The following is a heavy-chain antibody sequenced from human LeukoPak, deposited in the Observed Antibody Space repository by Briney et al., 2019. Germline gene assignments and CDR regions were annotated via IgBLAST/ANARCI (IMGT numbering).Heavy chain of an antibody. CDR1: GFTFSTYA. CDR2: VSGSGSNT. Sequence: PGGSLRLSCEASGFTFSTYAMSWVRQAPEKGLEWVPTVSGSGSNTYYADSVKGRFTISRDNSKNTLYLQMNSLRAEDTAIYYCARRVLGAMYYFDYWGQGTLVTVSS. CDR3: ARRVLGAMYYFDY. J-gene: IGHJ4*02. V-gene: IGHV3-23*01. D-gene: IGHD1-26*01.